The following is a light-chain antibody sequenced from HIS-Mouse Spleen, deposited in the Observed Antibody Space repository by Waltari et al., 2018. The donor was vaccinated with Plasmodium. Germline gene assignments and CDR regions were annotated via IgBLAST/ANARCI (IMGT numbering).Light chain of an antibody. CDR2: EGS. CDR1: SRDVGGYNL. CDR3: CSYAGSSTYV. V-gene: IGLV2-23*01. J-gene: IGLJ1*01. Sequence: QSALTPPASVSGSPGQSITISCTGTSRDVGGYNLVSWYQQHPGKAPKLMIYEGSKRPSGVSNRFSGSKSGNTASLTISGLQAEDEADYYCCSYAGSSTYVFGTGTKVTVL.